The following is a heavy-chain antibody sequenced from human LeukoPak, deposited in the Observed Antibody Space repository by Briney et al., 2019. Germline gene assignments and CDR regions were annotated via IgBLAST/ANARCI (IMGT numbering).Heavy chain of an antibody. CDR2: IYHSGST. D-gene: IGHD6-19*01. J-gene: IGHJ4*02. Sequence: SETLSLTCAVSGGSIGSSNWWSWVRQPPGKGLEWIGEIYHSGSTNYNPSLKSRVTISVDKSKNQFSLKLSSVTAADTAVYYCARILGGYSSGWYAFDYWGQGTLVTVSS. CDR1: GGSIGSSNW. CDR3: ARILGGYSSGWYAFDY. V-gene: IGHV4-4*02.